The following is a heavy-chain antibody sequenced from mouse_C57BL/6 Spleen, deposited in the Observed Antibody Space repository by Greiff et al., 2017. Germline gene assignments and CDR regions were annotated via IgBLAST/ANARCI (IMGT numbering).Heavy chain of an antibody. CDR2: ISNLAYSI. CDR1: GFTFSDYG. CDR3: ARLSSGYVRAMDY. V-gene: IGHV5-15*01. J-gene: IGHJ4*01. Sequence: EVMLVESGGGLVQPGGSLKLSCAASGFTFSDYGMAWVRQAPRKGPEWVAFISNLAYSIYDADTVTGRFTISRENAKNTLYLEMSSLRSEDTAMYYCARLSSGYVRAMDYWGQGTSVTVSS. D-gene: IGHD3-2*02.